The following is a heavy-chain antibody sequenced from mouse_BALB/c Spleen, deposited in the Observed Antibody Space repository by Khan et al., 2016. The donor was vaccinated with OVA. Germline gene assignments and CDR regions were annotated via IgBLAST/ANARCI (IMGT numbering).Heavy chain of an antibody. V-gene: IGHV1S136*01. CDR1: GYTFSSYD. J-gene: IGHJ3*01. D-gene: IGHD3-1*01. Sequence: VQLQQSGPELVKPGASVKMSCKASGYTFSSYDIHWVRQKPGQGLEWIGYINPYNDYTKFNEKFKGKATLTSDKSSSTAFMELSSLTSEDSAVFYCVGGVLGLQTWFAYWGQGTLVTVSA. CDR3: VGGVLGLQTWFAY. CDR2: INPYNDYT.